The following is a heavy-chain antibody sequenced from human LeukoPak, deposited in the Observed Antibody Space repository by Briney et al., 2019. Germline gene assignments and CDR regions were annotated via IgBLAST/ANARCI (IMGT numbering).Heavy chain of an antibody. V-gene: IGHV3-74*01. CDR2: IDNDGHGI. CDR3: AAGGGWDPSFGVVTHIDA. D-gene: IGHD3-3*01. Sequence: LAGGSLRLSCVTSGFTFSGYRMHWVRQGPEKGLELVSRIDNDGHGIIYADSVKGRFTTSRDNVKNTLYLQMNSLRVEDTAVYYCAAGGGWDPSFGVVTHIDAWGKGTTVVVS. CDR1: GFTFSGYR. J-gene: IGHJ6*03.